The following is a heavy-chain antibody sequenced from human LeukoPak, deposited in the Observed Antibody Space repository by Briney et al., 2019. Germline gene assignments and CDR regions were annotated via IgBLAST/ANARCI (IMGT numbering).Heavy chain of an antibody. CDR1: GGSISSYY. Sequence: SETLSLTCTVSGGSISSYYWSWIRQPPGKGLEWIGYIYYSGSTNYNPSLKSRVTISVDTSKNQYSLKLSSVTAADTAVYYCARDNYDILTEGWFDPWGQGTLVTVSS. J-gene: IGHJ5*02. CDR3: ARDNYDILTEGWFDP. CDR2: IYYSGST. V-gene: IGHV4-59*01. D-gene: IGHD3-9*01.